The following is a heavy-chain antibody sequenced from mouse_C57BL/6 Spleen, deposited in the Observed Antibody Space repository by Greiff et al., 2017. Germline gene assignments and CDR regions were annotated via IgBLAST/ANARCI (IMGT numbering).Heavy chain of an antibody. Sequence: VQLKQPGAELVKPGASVKLSCKASGYTFTSYWMHWVKQRPGQGLEWIGMIHPNSGSTNYNEKFKSKATLTVDKSSSTAYMQLSSLTSEDSAVYYCARDGDYDYAWFAYWGQGTLVTVSA. D-gene: IGHD2-4*01. CDR1: GYTFTSYW. CDR2: IHPNSGST. J-gene: IGHJ3*01. V-gene: IGHV1-64*01. CDR3: ARDGDYDYAWFAY.